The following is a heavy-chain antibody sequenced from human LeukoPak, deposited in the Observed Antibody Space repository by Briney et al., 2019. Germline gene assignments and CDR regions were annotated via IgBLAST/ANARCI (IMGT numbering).Heavy chain of an antibody. Sequence: GGSLSLSCVAPGVTSSRYWMSAGCQAPGEGLERVANIKQDGGVKYYVDSVKGRFTISRDNAKNSLYLQMNSLRAEDTAVYYSARDLPRYLIAAHRLADDDAFEICGEGTMGTVSS. J-gene: IGHJ3*02. CDR1: GVTSSRYW. CDR2: IKQDGGVK. V-gene: IGHV3-7*01. CDR3: ARDLPRYLIAAHRLADDDAFEI. D-gene: IGHD6-13*01.